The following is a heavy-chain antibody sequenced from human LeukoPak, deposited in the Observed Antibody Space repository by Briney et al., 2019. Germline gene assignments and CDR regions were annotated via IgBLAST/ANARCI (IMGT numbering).Heavy chain of an antibody. CDR3: ARDGCSSTSCRFYNWFDP. CDR2: ISGSAART. D-gene: IGHD2-2*01. CDR1: GFTFSNYW. V-gene: IGHV3-23*01. Sequence: GGSLRLSCAASGFTFSNYWMHWVRQTPGKGLVWVSAISGSAARTFYADSVKGRFTISRDNSKNTLSLQMNSLRAEDTAVYYCARDGCSSTSCRFYNWFDPWGQGTLVTVSS. J-gene: IGHJ5*02.